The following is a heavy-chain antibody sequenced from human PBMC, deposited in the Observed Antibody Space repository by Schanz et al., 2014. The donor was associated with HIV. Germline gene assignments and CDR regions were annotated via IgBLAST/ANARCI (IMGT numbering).Heavy chain of an antibody. J-gene: IGHJ6*02. Sequence: QVQLVQSGAEVKKPGASVKVSCKASGYTFTSYDINWVRQATGQGLEWMGWMNPNSGNTGYAQKFQGRVTMTRNTSISTAYMELSSLRSEDTAVYYCAREPDVVVSQNHYYYYGMDVWGQGTTVTVSS. CDR1: GYTFTSYD. CDR3: AREPDVVVSQNHYYYYGMDV. CDR2: MNPNSGNT. V-gene: IGHV1-8*01. D-gene: IGHD2-21*01.